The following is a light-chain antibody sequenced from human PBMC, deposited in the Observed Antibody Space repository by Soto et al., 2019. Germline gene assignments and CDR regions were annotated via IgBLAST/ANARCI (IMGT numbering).Light chain of an antibody. Sequence: DIQMTQSPSSVSASVGDRVTITCRASQAISSWLAWYQQKPGKAPKLLIYAASTLQNGVPSRFSGSGAGTYFSLSISSLQPEDFATYYCQQANSFLSPITFGQGTRLEIK. J-gene: IGKJ5*01. V-gene: IGKV1-12*01. CDR3: QQANSFLSPIT. CDR1: QAISSW. CDR2: AAS.